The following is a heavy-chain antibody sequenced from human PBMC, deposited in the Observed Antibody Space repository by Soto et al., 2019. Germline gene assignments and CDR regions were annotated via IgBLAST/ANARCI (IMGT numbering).Heavy chain of an antibody. J-gene: IGHJ6*01. D-gene: IGHD3-3*01. Sequence: PVGSLRLSCASSIRTFSSYAMRCVRQAPGKWLEWVSAISSSGASTYSADSVKGRFTISRDNSKNTLYLQMNSLRAEDTAVYYCAKGPTIFGVVISYSLSYGLDVLGQGTTVTVSS. CDR1: IRTFSSYA. CDR2: ISSSGAST. V-gene: IGHV3-23*01. CDR3: AKGPTIFGVVISYSLSYGLDV.